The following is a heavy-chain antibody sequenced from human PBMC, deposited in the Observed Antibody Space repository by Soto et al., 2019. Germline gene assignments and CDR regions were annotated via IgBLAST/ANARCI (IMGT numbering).Heavy chain of an antibody. CDR1: GFTFDDYT. Sequence: GGSLRLSCAASGFTFDDYTMHWVRQAPGKGLEWVSLISWDGGSTYYADSVKGRFTISRDNSKNSLYLQMNSLRTEDTALYYCAKGLIAVAGKGDAFDYWGQGTLVTVSS. CDR2: ISWDGGST. CDR3: AKGLIAVAGKGDAFDY. J-gene: IGHJ4*02. D-gene: IGHD6-19*01. V-gene: IGHV3-43*01.